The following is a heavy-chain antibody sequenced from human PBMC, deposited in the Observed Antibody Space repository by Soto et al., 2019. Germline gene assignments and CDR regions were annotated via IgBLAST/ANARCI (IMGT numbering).Heavy chain of an antibody. CDR3: TRGNTGWYDYFDY. D-gene: IGHD6-19*01. Sequence: EVQLVESGGGLVQPGGSLKLSCAASGFTFSDSAMHWVRQASGKGLEWVARIRSKANSYVTAYAASVKGRFIISRDDSKNTASLQMDSLKTEDTAVYYCTRGNTGWYDYFDYWGQGGLVTVST. CDR1: GFTFSDSA. V-gene: IGHV3-73*02. J-gene: IGHJ4*02. CDR2: IRSKANSYVT.